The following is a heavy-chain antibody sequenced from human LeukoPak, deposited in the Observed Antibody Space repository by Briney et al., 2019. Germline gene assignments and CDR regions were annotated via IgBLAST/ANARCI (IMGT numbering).Heavy chain of an antibody. CDR1: GYTFTSYD. CDR2: MNPNSGNT. Sequence: ASVKVSCKAYGYTFTSYDINWVRQATGQGLEWMGWMNPNSGNTGYAQKVQGRITITRNTSISTAYMELSSLRSEDTAVYYCARGGQPGDYYDSSGYYPDFDPWGQGTLVTVSS. V-gene: IGHV1-8*03. D-gene: IGHD3-22*01. CDR3: ARGGQPGDYYDSSGYYPDFDP. J-gene: IGHJ5*02.